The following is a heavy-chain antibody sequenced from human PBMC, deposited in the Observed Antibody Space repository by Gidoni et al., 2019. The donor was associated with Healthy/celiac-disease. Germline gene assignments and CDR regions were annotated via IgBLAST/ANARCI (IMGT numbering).Heavy chain of an antibody. CDR3: ARVEWSSTSWLNWCDP. CDR1: GGSISCGGYY. V-gene: IGHV4-30-2*01. Sequence: QLQLQESGSGLVTPSQTLSLTCAVSGGSISCGGYYWSWIRQPPGKGLEWLGYISHSGSTYCNPSLKRRVTISGDRSKNQFSLKLSTVTAADTAVYYGARVEWSSTSWLNWCDPWGQGTLVTVSS. CDR2: ISHSGST. J-gene: IGHJ5*02. D-gene: IGHD2-2*01.